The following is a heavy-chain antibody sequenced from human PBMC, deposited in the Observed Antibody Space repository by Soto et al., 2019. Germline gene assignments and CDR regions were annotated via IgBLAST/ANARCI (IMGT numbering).Heavy chain of an antibody. D-gene: IGHD1-26*01. J-gene: IGHJ4*02. V-gene: IGHV3-49*04. CDR1: VCTFGDYA. CDR2: IRSKAYGGTT. CDR3: TGSTKVGGPEY. Sequence: SLRLSCTSSVCTFGDYAMSCVRHAPGKWLEWVGFIRSKAYGGTTEYAASVKGRFTISRDDSKSIAYLQMNSLKTEDTAVYYCTGSTKVGGPEYWGQGTLVSVSS.